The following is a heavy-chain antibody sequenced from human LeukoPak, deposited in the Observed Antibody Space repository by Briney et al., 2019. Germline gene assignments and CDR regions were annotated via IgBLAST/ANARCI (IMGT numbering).Heavy chain of an antibody. V-gene: IGHV3-7*01. D-gene: IGHD3-10*01. CDR3: ARGLGFGEFQWD. CDR1: GFTFSSSW. Sequence: PGGSLRLSCAGSGFTFSSSWMSWVRQAPGKGLEWVANIKRDGSEKHYVDSVKGRFTISRDNAKSSLFLQMNNLRVDDTAVYYCARGLGFGEFQWDWGQGTLVTVSS. CDR2: IKRDGSEK. J-gene: IGHJ4*02.